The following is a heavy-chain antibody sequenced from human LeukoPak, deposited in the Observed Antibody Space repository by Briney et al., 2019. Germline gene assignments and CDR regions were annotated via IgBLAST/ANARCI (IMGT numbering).Heavy chain of an antibody. D-gene: IGHD3-10*01. V-gene: IGHV3-23*01. CDR2: ISGSGGST. CDR1: GFTFSSYT. CDR3: AKDMAAFDI. J-gene: IGHJ3*02. Sequence: TGGSLRLSCAASGFTFSSYTMSWVRQAPGKGLEWVSAISGSGGSTYYADSVKGRFTISRDNSKNTLYLQMKSLRADDTAVYCCAKDMAAFDIWGQGTMVTVSS.